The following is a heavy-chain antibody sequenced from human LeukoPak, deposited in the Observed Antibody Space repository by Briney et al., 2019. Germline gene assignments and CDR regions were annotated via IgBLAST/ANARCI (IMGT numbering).Heavy chain of an antibody. V-gene: IGHV1-2*02. CDR1: GYTFTGYY. Sequence: GASVKVSCKASGYTFTGYYMHWVRQAPGQGLEWMGWINPNSGGTNYAQKFQGRVTMTRDTSISTAYMELNRLRSDDTAVYYCARVFDSSGYYDAFDIWGQGTMVTVSS. D-gene: IGHD3-22*01. CDR3: ARVFDSSGYYDAFDI. J-gene: IGHJ3*02. CDR2: INPNSGGT.